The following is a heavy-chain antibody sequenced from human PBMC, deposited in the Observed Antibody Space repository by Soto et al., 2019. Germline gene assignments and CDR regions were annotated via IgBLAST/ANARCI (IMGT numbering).Heavy chain of an antibody. V-gene: IGHV1-18*01. CDR2: ISAYNGNT. CDR1: GDSFTSYG. J-gene: IGHJ6*02. D-gene: IGHD3-3*01. CDR3: ARDGEVLWSAYKYYYGMDV. Sequence: QVQLVQSGAEVKKPGASVKVSCKASGDSFTSYGISWVRQAPGQGLEWMGWISAYNGNTNYAPKLQGRVTMTTDTSTITAYMELRSLRTDATAVYYGARDGEVLWSAYKYYYGMDVWCQGTTVTVSS.